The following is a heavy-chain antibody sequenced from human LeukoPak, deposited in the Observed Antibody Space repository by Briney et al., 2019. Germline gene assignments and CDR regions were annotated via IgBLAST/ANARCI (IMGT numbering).Heavy chain of an antibody. J-gene: IGHJ5*02. CDR2: ISYDGSNK. CDR1: GFTFSSYA. CDR3: ARDALQLERLSDWFDP. Sequence: GGSLRLSCEASGFTFSSYAMHWVRQAPGKGLEWVAVISYDGSNKYYADSVKGRFTISRDNSKNTLYLQMNSLRAEDTAVYYCARDALQLERLSDWFDPWGQGTLVTVSS. D-gene: IGHD1-1*01. V-gene: IGHV3-30*04.